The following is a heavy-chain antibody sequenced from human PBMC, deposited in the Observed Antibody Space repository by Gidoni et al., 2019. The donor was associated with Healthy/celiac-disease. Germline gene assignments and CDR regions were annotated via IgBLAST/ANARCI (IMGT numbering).Heavy chain of an antibody. J-gene: IGHJ6*02. V-gene: IGHV3-11*06. CDR1: GFTFSDYY. CDR3: ARAKDSSGWNGYYYYGMDV. D-gene: IGHD6-19*01. Sequence: QVQLVESGGGLVKPGGSLRLSCAASGFTFSDYYMSWIRQAPGKGLEWVSYISSSSSYTNYADSVKGRFTISRDNAKNSQYLQMNSLRAEDTAVYYCARAKDSSGWNGYYYYGMDVGGQGTTVTVSS. CDR2: ISSSSSYT.